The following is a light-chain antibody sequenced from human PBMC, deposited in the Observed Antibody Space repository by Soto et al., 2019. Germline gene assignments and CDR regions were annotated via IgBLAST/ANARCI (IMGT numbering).Light chain of an antibody. J-gene: IGKJ4*02. CDR1: QIISSY. CDR3: QQSYTLPLT. Sequence: DIQLTQSPSSLSASVGDRVTITCRDSQIISSYLNWYQHKPGVAPKLLIYATSSLQSGVSSRFSGSGSGTAFTLTISSLQPEDFATYSCQQSYTLPLTFGGGTKVETK. CDR2: ATS. V-gene: IGKV1-39*01.